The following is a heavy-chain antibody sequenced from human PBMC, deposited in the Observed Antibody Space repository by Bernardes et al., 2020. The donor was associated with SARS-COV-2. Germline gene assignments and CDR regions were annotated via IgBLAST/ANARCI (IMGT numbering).Heavy chain of an antibody. CDR3: VRGTVGATFHLGHFDV. CDR2: VNPSSGST. D-gene: IGHD1-26*01. V-gene: IGHV1-46*01. CDR1: GYTFTSNY. Sequence: ASVKVSCRTTGYTFTSNYIHWVRQAPGQGLEWVGVVNPSSGSTSYGQKFQGRVTMTRDTSTTTVYMEMSSLRSEDTAVYYCVRGTVGATFHLGHFDVWGRGTRITVSS. J-gene: IGHJ2*01.